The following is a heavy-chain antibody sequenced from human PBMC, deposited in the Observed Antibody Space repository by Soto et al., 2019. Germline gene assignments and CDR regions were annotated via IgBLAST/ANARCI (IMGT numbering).Heavy chain of an antibody. V-gene: IGHV3-48*03. D-gene: IGHD2-21*02. J-gene: IGHJ3*02. CDR2: IRSKDYRI. Sequence: WGSLRLSCVASAFAFMSNEMIFCRQAPGKGLECIPNIRSKDYRIYYADSVKGRVSVSRDNANNSLFMEMNSLRVDDTAVYYCARQTLRDAIDIWGQGTMVTVSS. CDR3: ARQTLRDAIDI. CDR1: AFAFMSNE.